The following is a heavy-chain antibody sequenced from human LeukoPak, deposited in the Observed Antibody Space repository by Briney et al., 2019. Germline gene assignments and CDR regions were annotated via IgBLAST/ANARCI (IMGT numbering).Heavy chain of an antibody. J-gene: IGHJ4*02. CDR1: GFTFSSYG. CDR3: AKDHPPEAGIAVAGERKTGY. V-gene: IGHV3-33*06. D-gene: IGHD6-19*01. Sequence: GGSLRLSCAASGFTFSSYGMRWVRQAPGKGLEWVAAICYDGSNKYYADSVKGRFTISRDNSKNTLYLQMNSLRAEDTAGYFCAKDHPPEAGIAVAGERKTGYWGQGTLFTVSS. CDR2: ICYDGSNK.